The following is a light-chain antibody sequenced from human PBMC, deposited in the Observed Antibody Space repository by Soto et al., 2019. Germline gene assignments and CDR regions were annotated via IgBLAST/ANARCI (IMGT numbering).Light chain of an antibody. CDR1: QSISNS. Sequence: DLQMTQSLSSLSASVGDTVTITCRASQSISNSLSWYQQKPGKAPKFLIYVASTLQRGVPSRFSGSGSGPDFTLTISSLQPEDVATYYCQQTFSPPYTFGPGTKLEIK. V-gene: IGKV1-39*01. CDR2: VAS. CDR3: QQTFSPPYT. J-gene: IGKJ2*01.